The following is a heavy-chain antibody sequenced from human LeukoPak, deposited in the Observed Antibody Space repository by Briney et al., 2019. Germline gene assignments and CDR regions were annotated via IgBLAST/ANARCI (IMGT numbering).Heavy chain of an antibody. Sequence: GESLKISCQGSGFLFDIYWIGWVRQIPGKGLEWMGNIYPGDSDTRYSPSFQGQATMSADKSSGTAYLQWSSLKASDTAMYYCARRQGGQNWYFDLWGRGTVVTVSS. D-gene: IGHD3-16*01. J-gene: IGHJ2*01. CDR1: GFLFDIYW. V-gene: IGHV5-51*01. CDR2: IYPGDSDT. CDR3: ARRQGGQNWYFDL.